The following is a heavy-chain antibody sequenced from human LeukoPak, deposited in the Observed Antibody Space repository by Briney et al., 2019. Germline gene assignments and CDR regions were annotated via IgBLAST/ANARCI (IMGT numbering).Heavy chain of an antibody. J-gene: IGHJ4*02. CDR3: AKADSQDYGDYHDPFDY. V-gene: IGHV3-23*01. D-gene: IGHD4-17*01. CDR1: GGSFSGYY. CDR2: ISGSGGST. Sequence: ETLSLTCAVYGGSFSGYYWSWVRQAPGKGLEWVSAISGSGGSTYYADSVKGRFTISRDNSKNTLYLQMNSLRAEDTAVYYCAKADSQDYGDYHDPFDYWGQGTLVTVSS.